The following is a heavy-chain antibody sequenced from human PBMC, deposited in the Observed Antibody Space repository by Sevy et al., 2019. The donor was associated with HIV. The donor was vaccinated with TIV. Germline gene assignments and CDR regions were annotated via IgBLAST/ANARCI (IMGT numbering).Heavy chain of an antibody. D-gene: IGHD3-22*01. CDR1: GLMFGNYE. CDR3: ARDISPYNSSGAFDR. V-gene: IGHV3-48*03. J-gene: IGHJ4*02. CDR2: ISGNGRTT. Sequence: GGSLRLSCAASGLMFGNYEMNWVRQVPGKGLEWVSYISGNGRTTYHADSVKGRFTISRDNAKNSVYLQMNSLRVEDTAIYYCARDISPYNSSGAFDRWGQGSLVTVSS.